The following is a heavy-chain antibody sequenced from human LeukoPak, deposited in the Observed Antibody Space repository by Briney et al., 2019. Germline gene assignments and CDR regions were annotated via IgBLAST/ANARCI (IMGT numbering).Heavy chain of an antibody. D-gene: IGHD2-21*02. CDR3: VRGAYCGSDCSRSRSQSPFDY. V-gene: IGHV4-59*01. J-gene: IGHJ4*02. CDR1: GGSISSYY. Sequence: SETLSLTCTVSGGSISSYYWSWIRQPPGKGLAWIGHVYYSGSTNYNPSLKSRVTISVDTSKNQFSLKLSSVTAADTAVYYCVRGAYCGSDCSRSRSQSPFDYWGQGTLVTVSS. CDR2: VYYSGST.